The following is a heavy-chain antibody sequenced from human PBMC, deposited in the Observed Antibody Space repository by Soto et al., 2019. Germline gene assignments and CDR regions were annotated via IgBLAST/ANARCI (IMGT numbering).Heavy chain of an antibody. V-gene: IGHV4-31*03. D-gene: IGHD4-17*01. CDR1: GGSISSGCYY. CDR2: IYYSGST. CDR3: ARSFQATVTNFAY. J-gene: IGHJ4*02. Sequence: QVQLQESGPGLVKPSQTLSLTCTVSGGSISSGCYYWSWIRQHPGKGLEWIGYIYYSGSTYYNPSLKSRVTISVDTSKNQFSLKLSSVTAAATAVYYCARSFQATVTNFAYWGQGTLVTVSS.